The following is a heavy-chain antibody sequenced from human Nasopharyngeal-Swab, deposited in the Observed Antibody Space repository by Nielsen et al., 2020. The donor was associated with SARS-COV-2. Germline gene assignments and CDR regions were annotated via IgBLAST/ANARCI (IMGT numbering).Heavy chain of an antibody. CDR3: ARGGYSGYHYYYYGMDV. V-gene: IGHV4-34*01. CDR2: INHSGST. D-gene: IGHD5-12*01. Sequence: WIRQPPGKGLEWIREINHSGSTNYNPSLKSRVTISVDTSKNQFSLKLSSVTAADTAVYYCARGGYSGYHYYYYGMDVWGQGTTVTVSS. J-gene: IGHJ6*02.